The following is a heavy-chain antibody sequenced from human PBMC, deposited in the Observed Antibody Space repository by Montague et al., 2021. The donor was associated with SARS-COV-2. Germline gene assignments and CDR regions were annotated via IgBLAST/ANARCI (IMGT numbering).Heavy chain of an antibody. D-gene: IGHD4-23*01. J-gene: IGHJ4*02. Sequence: SETLSLTCAVYGGSFSGYYWTWIRQSPGKGLEWIAEINHSGTTNYNFNPSFRSRVTISVDTSKSQFSLKLSSVTAADTGVYYCARWDPQTLTLIGLRGKSASDYWGQGTLVTVSS. CDR3: ARWDPQTLTLIGLRGKSASDY. V-gene: IGHV4-34*01. CDR2: INHSGTT. CDR1: GGSFSGYY.